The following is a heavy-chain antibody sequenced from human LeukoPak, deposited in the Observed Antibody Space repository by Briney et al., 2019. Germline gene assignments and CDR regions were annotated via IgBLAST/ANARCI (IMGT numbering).Heavy chain of an antibody. D-gene: IGHD4-23*01. V-gene: IGHV3-33*08. CDR1: GFTFSSYG. CDR2: IWYGGSNK. J-gene: IGHJ4*02. Sequence: SGRSLRLSCAASGFTFSSYGMHWVRQAPGKGLEWVAVIWYGGSNKYYADSVKGRFTISRDNSKNTLYLQMNSLRAEDTALYHCARVTVVTDFDYWGQGTLVTVSS. CDR3: ARVTVVTDFDY.